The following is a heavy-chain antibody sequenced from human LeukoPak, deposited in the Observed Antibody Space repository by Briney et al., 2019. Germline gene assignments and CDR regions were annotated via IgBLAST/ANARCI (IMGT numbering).Heavy chain of an antibody. CDR3: AREHERWLVQMGYYFDY. CDR1: GFTFSSYW. V-gene: IGHV3-7*01. Sequence: GGSLRLSCAASGFTFSSYWMSWVRQAPGKGLEWVANIKQDGSEKYYVDSVKGRFTISRDNAKNSLYLQMNSLRAEDTAVYYCAREHERWLVQMGYYFDYWGQGTLVTVSS. D-gene: IGHD6-19*01. CDR2: IKQDGSEK. J-gene: IGHJ4*02.